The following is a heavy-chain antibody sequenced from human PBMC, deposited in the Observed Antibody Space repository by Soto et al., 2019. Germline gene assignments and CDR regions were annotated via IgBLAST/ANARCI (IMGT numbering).Heavy chain of an antibody. CDR2: IYPGDSDT. CDR3: ARQGGMGDTAMVTGFVYYYYGMDV. V-gene: IGHV5-51*01. D-gene: IGHD5-18*01. Sequence: PGESLKISCMGSGDSFTSYWIGWVRQMPGKGLEWMGIIYPGDSDTRYSPSFQGQVTISADKSISTAYLQWSSLKASDTAMDYCARQGGMGDTAMVTGFVYYYYGMDVWGKGPMVTVSS. CDR1: GDSFTSYW. J-gene: IGHJ6*04.